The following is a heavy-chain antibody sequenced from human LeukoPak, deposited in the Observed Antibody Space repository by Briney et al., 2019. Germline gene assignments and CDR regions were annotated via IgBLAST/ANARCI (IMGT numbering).Heavy chain of an antibody. V-gene: IGHV3-23*01. CDR3: AKAGSSSIRYYYYMDV. CDR2: ISGSGGST. J-gene: IGHJ6*03. Sequence: GGSLRLSCAASGFTFSSYAMSWVRQAPGKGLEWVSAISGSGGSTYYADSVKGRFTISRDNSKNTPYLQMNSLRAEDTAVYYCAKAGSSSIRYYYYMDVWGKGTTVTVSS. D-gene: IGHD3-3*02. CDR1: GFTFSSYA.